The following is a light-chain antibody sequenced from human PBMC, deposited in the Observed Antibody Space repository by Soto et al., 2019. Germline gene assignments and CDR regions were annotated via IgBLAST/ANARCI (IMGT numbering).Light chain of an antibody. CDR2: DAS. Sequence: DIPMTQSPFTLFASVGGRVTITCRASQSISSWLAWYQQKPGKAPKLLIYDASSLESGVPSRFSGSGSGTEFTLTISSLQPDDFATYYCQQYNSYWTFGQGTKVDIK. CDR3: QQYNSYWT. CDR1: QSISSW. J-gene: IGKJ1*01. V-gene: IGKV1-5*01.